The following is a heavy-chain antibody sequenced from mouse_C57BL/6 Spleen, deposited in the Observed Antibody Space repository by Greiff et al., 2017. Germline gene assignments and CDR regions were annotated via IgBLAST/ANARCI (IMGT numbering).Heavy chain of an antibody. J-gene: IGHJ1*03. V-gene: IGHV1-81*01. Sequence: VQLQQPGAELARPGASVKLSCKASGYTFTSYGISWVKQRTGQGLEWIGEIYPRSGNTYSNEKFKGKATLTADKSSSTAYMELRSLTSVDSAVXVCAREVYYGGSSPWYFDVWGTGTTVTVSS. D-gene: IGHD1-1*01. CDR1: GYTFTSYG. CDR2: IYPRSGNT. CDR3: AREVYYGGSSPWYFDV.